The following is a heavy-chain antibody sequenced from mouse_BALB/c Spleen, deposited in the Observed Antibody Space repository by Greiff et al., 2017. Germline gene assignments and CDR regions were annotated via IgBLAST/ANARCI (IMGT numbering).Heavy chain of an antibody. Sequence: EVKVVESGGGLVQPGGSLKLSCAASGFTFNTYAMNWVRQAPGKGLEWVARIRSKSNNYATYYADSVKDRFTISRDDSQSMLYLQMNNLKTEDTAMYYCVSTTATRAYWGQGTLVTVSA. CDR1: GFTFNTYA. J-gene: IGHJ3*01. CDR2: IRSKSNNYAT. D-gene: IGHD1-2*01. V-gene: IGHV10-1*02. CDR3: VSTTATRAY.